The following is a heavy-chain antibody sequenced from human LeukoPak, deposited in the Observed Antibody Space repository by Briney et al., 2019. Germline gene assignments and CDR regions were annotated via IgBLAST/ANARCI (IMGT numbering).Heavy chain of an antibody. CDR3: ARGALDTAMVNSAFYYYYYYMDV. J-gene: IGHJ6*03. D-gene: IGHD5-18*01. V-gene: IGHV3-30*04. CDR1: GFTFSSYA. CDR2: ISYDGSNK. Sequence: QPGRSLRLSCAASGFTFSSYAMHWVRQAPGKGLEWVAVISYDGSNKYYADSVKGRFTISRDNSKNTLYLQMNSLRAEDTAVYYCARGALDTAMVNSAFYYYYYYMDVWGKGTTVTVSS.